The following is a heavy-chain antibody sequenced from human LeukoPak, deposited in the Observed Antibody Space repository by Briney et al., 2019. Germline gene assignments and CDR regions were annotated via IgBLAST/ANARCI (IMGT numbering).Heavy chain of an antibody. CDR1: GFTFSSYG. V-gene: IGHV3-30*18. Sequence: GGSLRLSCAASGFTFSSYGMHWVRQAPGKGLEWVALISYDGSNEYYADSVKGRFTIFRDNSKNTLYLQLNSLRGEDTAVYYCAKDGVSTVAVPNFWDHWGRGTRVTVS. CDR3: AKDGVSTVAVPNFWDH. CDR2: ISYDGSNE. J-gene: IGHJ4*02. D-gene: IGHD3-3*01.